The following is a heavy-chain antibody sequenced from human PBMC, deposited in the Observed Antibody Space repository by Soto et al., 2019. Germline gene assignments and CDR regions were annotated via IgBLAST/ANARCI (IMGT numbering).Heavy chain of an antibody. Sequence: SVKVSCKASGGTFSSYAISWVRQAPGQGLEWMGGIIPIFGTANYAQKFQGRVTITADESTSTAYMELSSLRSEDTAVYYCARDTPYYGSGSYYVMDVWGQGTTVTVSS. V-gene: IGHV1-69*13. CDR1: GGTFSSYA. CDR2: IIPIFGTA. D-gene: IGHD3-10*01. CDR3: ARDTPYYGSGSYYVMDV. J-gene: IGHJ6*02.